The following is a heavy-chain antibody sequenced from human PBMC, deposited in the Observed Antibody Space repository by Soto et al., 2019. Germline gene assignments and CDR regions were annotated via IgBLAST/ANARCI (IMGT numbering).Heavy chain of an antibody. J-gene: IGHJ4*02. D-gene: IGHD3-9*01. V-gene: IGHV1-2*02. CDR1: GYTFTGYY. CDR3: ARVEALYDILTGYYYFDY. Sequence: SSVKVSCKASGYTFTGYYMHWVRQAPGQGLAWMGWINPNSGGTNYAQKFQGRVTMTRDTSISTAYMELSRLRSDDTAVYYCARVEALYDILTGYYYFDYWGQGTLVTVSS. CDR2: INPNSGGT.